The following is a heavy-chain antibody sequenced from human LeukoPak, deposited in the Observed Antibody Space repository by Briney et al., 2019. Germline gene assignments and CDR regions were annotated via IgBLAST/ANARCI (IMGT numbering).Heavy chain of an antibody. CDR3: AREGVVIVRLFDH. CDR1: GGSISSSSYY. CDR2: IYYSGST. J-gene: IGHJ4*02. D-gene: IGHD3-3*01. Sequence: PSETLSLTRTVSGGSISSSSYYWGWIRQPPGKGLEWIGSIYYSGSTYYNPSLKSRVTISVDTSKNQFSLKLSSVTAADTAVYYCAREGVVIVRLFDHWGQGTLVTVS. V-gene: IGHV4-39*07.